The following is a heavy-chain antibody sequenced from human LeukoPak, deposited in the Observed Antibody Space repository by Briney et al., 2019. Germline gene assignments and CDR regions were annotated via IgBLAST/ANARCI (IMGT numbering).Heavy chain of an antibody. J-gene: IGHJ4*02. CDR1: GFTFSSYG. CDR3: AKDRRLGSGTDY. D-gene: IGHD3-10*01. Sequence: GGSLRLSCAASGFTFSSYGMHWVRQAPGKGLEWVAVISYDGSNKYYADSVKGRFTISRDNSKNTLYLQMNSLRAEDTAVYYCAKDRRLGSGTDYWGQGTLVTVSS. CDR2: ISYDGSNK. V-gene: IGHV3-30*18.